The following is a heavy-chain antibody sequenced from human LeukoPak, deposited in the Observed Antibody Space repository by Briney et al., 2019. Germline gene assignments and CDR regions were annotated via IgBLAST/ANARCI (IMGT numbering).Heavy chain of an antibody. CDR1: GGSISSYY. CDR2: IYTSGST. V-gene: IGHV4-4*07. CDR3: ASGPRGFYYYYGMDV. Sequence: SETLSLTCTVSGGSISSYYWSWIRQPAGKGLEWIGRIYTSGSTNYNPSLKSRVTMSVDTSKDQFSLKLSSVTAADTAVYYCASGPRGFYYYYGMDVWGQGTTVTVSS. D-gene: IGHD5-12*01. J-gene: IGHJ6*02.